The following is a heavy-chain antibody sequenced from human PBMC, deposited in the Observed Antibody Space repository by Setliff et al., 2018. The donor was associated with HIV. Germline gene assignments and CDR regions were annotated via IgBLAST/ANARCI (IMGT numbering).Heavy chain of an antibody. V-gene: IGHV4-34*01. Sequence: SETLSLTCAVYGGSFSGYYWSWIRQPPGKGLEWIGEINHSGSTNFNPSLKSRVTISVDTSKNQFSLKLSSVTAADTAVYYCVRGGLTAAGTLLLVGYFDYWGQGTLVTVSS. CDR3: VRGGLTAAGTLLLVGYFDY. CDR2: INHSGST. J-gene: IGHJ4*02. CDR1: GGSFSGYY. D-gene: IGHD6-13*01.